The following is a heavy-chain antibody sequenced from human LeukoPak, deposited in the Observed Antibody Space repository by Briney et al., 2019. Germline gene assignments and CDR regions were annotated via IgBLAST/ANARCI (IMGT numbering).Heavy chain of an antibody. V-gene: IGHV3-48*01. CDR3: ARDPMVRGVFDY. Sequence: GGSLRLSCAASGFKFSNSMKWARQAPGKGLEWISYISSSSHTIYYADSVKGRFTISRDNAKNSLYLQVNSLRAEDTAVYYCARDPMVRGVFDYWGQGTLVTVSS. CDR2: ISSSSHTI. J-gene: IGHJ4*02. D-gene: IGHD3-10*01. CDR1: GFKFSNS.